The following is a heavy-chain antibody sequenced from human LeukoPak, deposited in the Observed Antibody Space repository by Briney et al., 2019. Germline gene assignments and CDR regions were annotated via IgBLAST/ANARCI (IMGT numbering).Heavy chain of an antibody. CDR1: GFTVGNNY. D-gene: IGHD2-15*01. CDR2: IFSHGET. Sequence: PGGSLRLSCAASGFTVGNNYMNWVRQAPGKGREWVSLIFSHGETSYADSVKGRFTISRDNSKNTLYLQMNSLRAEDTAVYYCAKDLRTPYFDYWGQGTLVTVSS. CDR3: AKDLRTPYFDY. V-gene: IGHV3-66*01. J-gene: IGHJ4*02.